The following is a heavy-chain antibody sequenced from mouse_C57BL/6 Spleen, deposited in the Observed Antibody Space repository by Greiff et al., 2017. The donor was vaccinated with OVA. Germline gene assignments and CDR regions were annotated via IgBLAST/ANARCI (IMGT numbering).Heavy chain of an antibody. V-gene: IGHV3-6*01. Sequence: EVKLMESGPGLVKPSQSLSLTCSVTGYSITSGYYWNWIRQFPGNKLEWMGYISYDGSNNYNPSLKNRISITRDTSKNQFFLKLNSVTTEDTATYYCADYDYDGAWFAYWGQGTLVTVSA. D-gene: IGHD2-4*01. CDR1: GYSITSGYY. CDR3: ADYDYDGAWFAY. J-gene: IGHJ3*01. CDR2: ISYDGSN.